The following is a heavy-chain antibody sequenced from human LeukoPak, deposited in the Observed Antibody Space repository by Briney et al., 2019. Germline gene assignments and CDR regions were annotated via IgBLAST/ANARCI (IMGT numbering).Heavy chain of an antibody. CDR2: ISAHNGNI. CDR1: GYTFTSYG. V-gene: IGHV1-18*01. J-gene: IGHJ4*02. Sequence: ASVSVSCKASGYTFTSYGISWVRQAPGQGLEWMGWISAHNGNINYAQKLQGRVTMTKDTSTNTAYMELRSLTSDDTAVYYCARDGYFDCWGQGTLVTASS. CDR3: ARDGYFDC.